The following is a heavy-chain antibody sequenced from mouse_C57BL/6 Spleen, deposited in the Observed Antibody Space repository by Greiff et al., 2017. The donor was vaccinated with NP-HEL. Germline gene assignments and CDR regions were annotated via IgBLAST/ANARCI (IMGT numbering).Heavy chain of an antibody. CDR2: IDPEDGDT. CDR3: TPIYYDYDVVAWFAY. CDR1: GFNIKDYY. J-gene: IGHJ3*01. V-gene: IGHV14-1*01. D-gene: IGHD2-4*01. Sequence: EVQLQQSGAELVRPGASVKLSCTASGFNIKDYYMHWVKQRPEQGLEWIGRIDPEDGDTEYAPKFQGKATMTADTSSNTAYLQLSSLTSEDTAVYYCTPIYYDYDVVAWFAYWGQGTLVTVSA.